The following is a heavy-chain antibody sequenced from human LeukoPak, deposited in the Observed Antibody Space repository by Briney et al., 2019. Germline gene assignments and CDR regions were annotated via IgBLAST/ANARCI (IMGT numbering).Heavy chain of an antibody. D-gene: IGHD6-6*01. CDR1: GGTFSSYA. CDR3: ARSRSSSSTYYYYYYMDV. CDR2: IIPIFGTA. Sequence: GASVKVSCKASGGTFSSYAISWVRQAPGQGLEWMGGIIPIFGTANCAQKFQGRVTITTDESTSTAYMELSSLRSEDTAVYYCARSRSSSSTYYYYYYMDVWGKGTTVTVSS. V-gene: IGHV1-69*05. J-gene: IGHJ6*03.